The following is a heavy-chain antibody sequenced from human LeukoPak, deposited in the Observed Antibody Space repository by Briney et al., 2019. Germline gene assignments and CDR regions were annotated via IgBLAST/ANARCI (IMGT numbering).Heavy chain of an antibody. CDR1: GFIFSSYG. D-gene: IGHD3-16*02. Sequence: GGSLRLSCAASGFIFSSYGMHWVRQAPGKGLEWVAVISYDGSNKYYADSVKGRFTISRDNSKNTLYLQMNSLRAEDTAVYYCANFLGELSLYTAPPIDYWGQGTLVTVSS. CDR2: ISYDGSNK. J-gene: IGHJ4*02. V-gene: IGHV3-30*18. CDR3: ANFLGELSLYTAPPIDY.